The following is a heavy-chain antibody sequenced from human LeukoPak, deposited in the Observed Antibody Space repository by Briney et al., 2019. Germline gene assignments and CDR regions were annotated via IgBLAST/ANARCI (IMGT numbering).Heavy chain of an antibody. Sequence: PGGSLRLSCAASGFTFSIYDMHWVRQATGKGLEWVSAIGTAGDTYYPGSVKGRFTISRDNSKNTLYLQMNSLRPEDTAVYYCAKVRVGTAHFDYWGQGTLVTVSS. V-gene: IGHV3-13*01. D-gene: IGHD2-15*01. CDR3: AKVRVGTAHFDY. J-gene: IGHJ4*02. CDR2: IGTAGDT. CDR1: GFTFSIYD.